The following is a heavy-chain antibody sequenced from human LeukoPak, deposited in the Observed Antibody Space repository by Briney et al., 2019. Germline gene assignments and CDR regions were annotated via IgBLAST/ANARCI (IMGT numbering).Heavy chain of an antibody. D-gene: IGHD2-15*01. CDR2: ISSSSSYI. J-gene: IGHJ4*02. CDR1: GFTFSSYS. CDR3: ARDVGYCSGGSCYSWIY. Sequence: GGSLRLSCAASGFTFSSYSMNWVRQAPGKGLEWVSSISSSSSYIYYADSVKGRFTISRDNAKNPLYLQMNSLRAEDTAVYYCARDVGYCSGGSCYSWIYWGQGTLVTVSS. V-gene: IGHV3-21*01.